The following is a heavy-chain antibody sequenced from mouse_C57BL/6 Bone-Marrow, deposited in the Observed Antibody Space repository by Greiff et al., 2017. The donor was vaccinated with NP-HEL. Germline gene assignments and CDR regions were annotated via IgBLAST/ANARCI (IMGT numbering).Heavy chain of an antibody. V-gene: IGHV2-5*01. CDR3: AKNKFSIYYYGSRDYYAMDY. CDR2: IWRGGNP. D-gene: IGHD1-1*01. CDR1: GFSLTSYG. J-gene: IGHJ4*01. Sequence: QVQLQQSGPGLVQPSQSLSITCPVSGFSLTSYGVHWVRPSPGKGLEWLGVIWRGGNPDYNAAFMSRLSITKDNSKSQVFFKMNSLQADDTAIYYCAKNKFSIYYYGSRDYYAMDYWGQGTSVTVSS.